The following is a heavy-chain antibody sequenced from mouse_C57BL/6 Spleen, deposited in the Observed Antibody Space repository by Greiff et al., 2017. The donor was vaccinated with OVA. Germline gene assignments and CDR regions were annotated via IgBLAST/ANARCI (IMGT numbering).Heavy chain of an antibody. CDR1: GYAFTNYL. V-gene: IGHV1-54*01. Sequence: QVQLKESGAELVRPGTSVKVSCKASGYAFTNYLIEWVKQRPGQGLEWIGVINPGSGGTNYNEKFKGKATLTADKSSSTAYMELRSLTSEDSAVYFCASTTTVVAKWYFDVWGTGTTVTVSS. CDR2: INPGSGGT. CDR3: ASTTTVVAKWYFDV. J-gene: IGHJ1*03. D-gene: IGHD1-1*01.